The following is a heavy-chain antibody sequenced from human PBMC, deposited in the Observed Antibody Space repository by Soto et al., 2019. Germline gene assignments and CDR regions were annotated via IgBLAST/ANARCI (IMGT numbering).Heavy chain of an antibody. Sequence: SETLSLTCTVSGGSISSSSYYWGWIRRPPGKGLEWIGNIYYRGTTYYNPSLKSRVTVSVDTSKNQFSLKLASVTAADTAVYYCARDYGDYQFDYWGQGTLVTVSS. V-gene: IGHV4-39*02. CDR3: ARDYGDYQFDY. CDR1: GGSISSSSYY. CDR2: IYYRGTT. D-gene: IGHD4-17*01. J-gene: IGHJ4*02.